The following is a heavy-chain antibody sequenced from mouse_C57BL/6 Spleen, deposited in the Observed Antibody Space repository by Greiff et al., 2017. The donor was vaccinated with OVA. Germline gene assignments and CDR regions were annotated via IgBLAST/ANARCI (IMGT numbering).Heavy chain of an antibody. CDR1: GYTFPSYW. J-gene: IGHJ4*01. Sequence: QVQLQQSGAELANPGASVKLSCKASGYTFPSYWMHWVKQRPGQGLEWIGYINPSSGYTKYNQKFKDKATLTADKSSSTAYMQLSSLTYEDSAVYYCARGWDGYYYAMDYWGQGTSVTVSS. CDR3: ARGWDGYYYAMDY. D-gene: IGHD4-1*01. V-gene: IGHV1-7*01. CDR2: INPSSGYT.